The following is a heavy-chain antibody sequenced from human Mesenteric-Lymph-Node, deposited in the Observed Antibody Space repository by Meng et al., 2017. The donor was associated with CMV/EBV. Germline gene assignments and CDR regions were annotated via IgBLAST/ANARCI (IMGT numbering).Heavy chain of an antibody. CDR1: TISSYP. D-gene: IGHD3-10*01. V-gene: IGHV3-30*04. CDR2: VSYDEGKK. J-gene: IGHJ4*02. Sequence: TISSYPFHWGRQAPGKGLEWVAVVSYDEGKKYYADSVKGRFTISRDNSKNTLYLQMNSLRTDDTAVYYCARGRYGSGSYYSNPTLDFWGLGTLVTVSS. CDR3: ARGRYGSGSYYSNPTLDF.